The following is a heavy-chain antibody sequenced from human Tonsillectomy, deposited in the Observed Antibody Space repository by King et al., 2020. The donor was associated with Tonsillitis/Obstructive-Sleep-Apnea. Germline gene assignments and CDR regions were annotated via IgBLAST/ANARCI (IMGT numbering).Heavy chain of an antibody. Sequence: VQLVESGAEVKKPGESLKISCKGSGYSFTSYWIVWVRQMPGKGLEWMGIIYPGDSDTRYSPSFQGQVTISADKSISTAYLQWSSLKASDTAIHYCARPREYSYSSPFDYWGQGTLVTVSS. CDR3: ARPREYSYSSPFDY. CDR1: GYSFTSYW. CDR2: IYPGDSDT. J-gene: IGHJ4*02. V-gene: IGHV5-51*03. D-gene: IGHD6-6*01.